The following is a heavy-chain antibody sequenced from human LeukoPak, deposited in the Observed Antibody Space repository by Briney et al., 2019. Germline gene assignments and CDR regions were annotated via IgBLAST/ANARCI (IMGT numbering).Heavy chain of an antibody. CDR1: GGSISSGSYY. J-gene: IGHJ3*02. CDR2: IYTSRST. V-gene: IGHV4-61*02. CDR3: ARLIWFGSASDI. D-gene: IGHD3-10*01. Sequence: SETLSLTCAVSGGSISSGSYYWSWIRQPAGKGLEWIGRIYTSRSTNYNPSLKSRVTISLDTSKNQFSLKLSSVTAADTAVYYCARLIWFGSASDIWGQGTMVTVSS.